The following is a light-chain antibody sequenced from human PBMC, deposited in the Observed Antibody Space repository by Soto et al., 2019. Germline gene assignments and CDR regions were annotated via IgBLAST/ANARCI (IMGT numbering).Light chain of an antibody. V-gene: IGKV3-11*01. J-gene: IGKJ3*01. CDR3: PQRSNWI. CDR1: QSVSNY. Sequence: ENVLTQSPATLSLSPGERATLSCRASQSVSNYVAWYQQKPGQAPRLLIYDASNRATGIPARFSGSGSGTAFTLTISSLEPEDFAVYYCPQRSNWIFGPGTKVDIK. CDR2: DAS.